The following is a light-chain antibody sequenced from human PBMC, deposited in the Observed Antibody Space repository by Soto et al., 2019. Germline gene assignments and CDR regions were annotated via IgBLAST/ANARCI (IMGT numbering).Light chain of an antibody. V-gene: IGLV2-14*01. CDR2: EVS. CDR3: FSYASSGTYV. CDR1: SSDVGNYKY. J-gene: IGLJ1*01. Sequence: QSGLTQPASVSGSPGQSITISCTGTSSDVGNYKYVSWYQQHPGKAPKLMIYEVSNRPSGVSNRFSGSKSGNTASLTISGLQAEDETDYYCFSYASSGTYVSGTGTKVTVL.